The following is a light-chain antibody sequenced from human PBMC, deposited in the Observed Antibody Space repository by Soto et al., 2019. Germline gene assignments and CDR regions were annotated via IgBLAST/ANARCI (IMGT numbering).Light chain of an antibody. J-gene: IGKJ1*01. V-gene: IGKV3-20*01. CDR3: QQYSSWPRT. CDR2: GAS. Sequence: IVLTQSPGTVSLSPGERATLSCRASQSGSSIYLAWYQQKPGQAPRLLVYGASTRATDAPPRFRGSGSGTEFSLTISSLQSEDYATYFCQQYSSWPRTFGQGSRVEIK. CDR1: QSGSSIY.